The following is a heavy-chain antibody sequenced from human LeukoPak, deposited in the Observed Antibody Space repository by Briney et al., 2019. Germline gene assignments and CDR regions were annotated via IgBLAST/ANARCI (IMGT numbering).Heavy chain of an antibody. J-gene: IGHJ3*02. V-gene: IGHV5-51*01. CDR1: GYSFTSYW. D-gene: IGHD5-24*01. CDR3: ARVVMATPRAFDI. CDR2: IYPGDSNT. Sequence: EESLKISCKGSGYSFTSYWIGWVRQMPGEGLEWMGIIYPGDSNTRYSPSFQGQVTISADKSISTAYLQWSSLKASDTAMYYCARVVMATPRAFDIWGQGTMVTVSS.